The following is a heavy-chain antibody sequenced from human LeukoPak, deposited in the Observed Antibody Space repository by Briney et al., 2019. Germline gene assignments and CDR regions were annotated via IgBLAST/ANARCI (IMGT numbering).Heavy chain of an antibody. V-gene: IGHV4-4*07. D-gene: IGHD6-19*01. J-gene: IGHJ4*02. CDR3: ARVATPDVSSPLDF. Sequence: PSETLSLTCAVSGGSITGFFWTWIRQPAGERLQYIGRIFSRGGANYNPSLQSRVAMSVDTSQNLFSLKLTSVTAADTAVYFCARVATPDVSSPLDFWGQGILVTVSS. CDR1: GGSITGFF. CDR2: IFSRGGA.